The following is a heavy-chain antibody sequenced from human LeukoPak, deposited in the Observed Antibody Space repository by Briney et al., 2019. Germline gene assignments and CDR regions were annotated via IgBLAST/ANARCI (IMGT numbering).Heavy chain of an antibody. Sequence: ASVKVSCKASGYTFTDYYMHWVRQAPGQGLEWMGCINPNSGDTKYARKFQGRVTMTRDTSITTAYMEVNRLKSDDTAVFYCARDIVVVPATYRKPRFDYWGQGTLVTVSS. J-gene: IGHJ4*02. D-gene: IGHD2-2*01. V-gene: IGHV1-2*02. CDR2: INPNSGDT. CDR1: GYTFTDYY. CDR3: ARDIVVVPATYRKPRFDY.